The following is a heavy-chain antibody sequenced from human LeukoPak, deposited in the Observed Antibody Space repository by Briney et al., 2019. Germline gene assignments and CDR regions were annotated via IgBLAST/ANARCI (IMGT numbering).Heavy chain of an antibody. V-gene: IGHV4-59*01. CDR3: ARGPLNEEIDY. Sequence: SETLSLTCTVSGGSISSYYWSWIRQPPGKGLEWIGYIYYSERTNYNPSLKSRVSISLDTSKNQFSLNLSSVTAADTAVYYCARGPLNEEIDYWGQGTLVTVSS. D-gene: IGHD1-1*01. CDR1: GGSISSYY. J-gene: IGHJ4*02. CDR2: IYYSERT.